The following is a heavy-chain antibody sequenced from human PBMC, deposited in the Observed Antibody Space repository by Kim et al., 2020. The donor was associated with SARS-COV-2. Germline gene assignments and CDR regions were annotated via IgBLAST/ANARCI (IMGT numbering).Heavy chain of an antibody. CDR2: ITPSGST. Sequence: SETLSLTCAVYGGSFSGFYWSWVRQPPGKGLECIGEITPSGSTSYNPSLESRVTISIDTSKKQLSLKLTSVTAADTAVYYCARVWDVWGQGTSFTVSS. CDR3: ARVWDV. J-gene: IGHJ6*02. CDR1: GGSFSGFY. V-gene: IGHV4-34*01.